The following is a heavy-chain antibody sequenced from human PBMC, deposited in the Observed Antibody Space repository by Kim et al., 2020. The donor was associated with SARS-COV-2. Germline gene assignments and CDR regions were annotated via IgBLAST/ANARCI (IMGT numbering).Heavy chain of an antibody. CDR2: INAGNGNT. CDR1: GYTFTSYA. V-gene: IGHV1-3*01. D-gene: IGHD6-13*01. Sequence: ASVKVSCKASGYTFTSYAMHWVRQAPGQRLEWMGWINAGNGNTKYSQKFQGRVTITRDTSASTAYMELSSLRSEDTAVYYCARGGIAAAGTPYYYYGMDVWGQGTTVTVSS. J-gene: IGHJ6*02. CDR3: ARGGIAAAGTPYYYYGMDV.